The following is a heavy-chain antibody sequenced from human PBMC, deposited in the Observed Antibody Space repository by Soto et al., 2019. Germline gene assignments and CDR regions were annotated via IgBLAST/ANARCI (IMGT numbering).Heavy chain of an antibody. CDR3: AATWYSSSGYNWFDP. D-gene: IGHD6-13*01. V-gene: IGHV1-8*01. Sequence: QVQLVQSGAEVKKPGASVKVSCKASGYTFTSYDINWVRQATGQGLEWMGWMNPNSGNTGYAQKFQGRVTMTRNTSIRTAYMELSSLRSEDTAVYYCAATWYSSSGYNWFDPWGQGTLVTVSS. CDR2: MNPNSGNT. J-gene: IGHJ5*02. CDR1: GYTFTSYD.